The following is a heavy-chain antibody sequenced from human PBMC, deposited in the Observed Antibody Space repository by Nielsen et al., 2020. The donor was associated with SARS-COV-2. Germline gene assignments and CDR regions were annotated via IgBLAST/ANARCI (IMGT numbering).Heavy chain of an antibody. V-gene: IGHV3-33*01. D-gene: IGHD6-19*01. CDR1: GFTFSSYG. Sequence: GGSLRLSCAASGFTFSSYGMHWVRQAPGKGLEWVPVIWYDGSNKYYADSVKGRFTISRDNPKNTLYLQMNSLRAEDTAVYYCARDQGIAVAGTLYYFDYWGQGTLVTVSS. CDR3: ARDQGIAVAGTLYYFDY. CDR2: IWYDGSNK. J-gene: IGHJ4*02.